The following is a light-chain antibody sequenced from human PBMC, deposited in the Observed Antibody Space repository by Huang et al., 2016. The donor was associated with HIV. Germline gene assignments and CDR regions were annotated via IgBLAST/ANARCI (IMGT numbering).Light chain of an antibody. CDR3: QQYDSAPPGIT. CDR2: WAS. Sequence: DIVMTQSPDSLAVSLGERATINCKSSQSVLFRSNNNNLAWYTQRPGLPPKLLISWASTRESGVPDRFSGSGSGTDFTLTISDLQAEDVAVYYCQQYDSAPPGITFGPGTKVEIK. V-gene: IGKV4-1*01. CDR1: QSVLFRSNNNN. J-gene: IGKJ3*01.